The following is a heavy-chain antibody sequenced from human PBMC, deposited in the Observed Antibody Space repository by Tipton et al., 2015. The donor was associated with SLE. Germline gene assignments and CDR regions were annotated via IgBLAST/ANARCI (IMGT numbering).Heavy chain of an antibody. Sequence: TLSLTCTVSGGSISSGSYYWSWIRQPPGKGLEWIGYIYYSGSTNYNPSLKSRVTISVDTSKNQFSLKLSSVTAADTAVYYCARWVRAAAGTWYFDLWGRGTLVTVSS. CDR1: GGSISSGSYY. CDR2: IYYSGST. V-gene: IGHV4-61*01. CDR3: ARWVRAAAGTWYFDL. D-gene: IGHD6-13*01. J-gene: IGHJ2*01.